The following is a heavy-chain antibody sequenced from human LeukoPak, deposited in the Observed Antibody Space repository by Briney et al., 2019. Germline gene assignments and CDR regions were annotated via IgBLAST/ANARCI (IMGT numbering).Heavy chain of an antibody. CDR1: GFTFSSYG. D-gene: IGHD2-15*01. V-gene: IGHV3-30*03. Sequence: PGGSLRLSCAASGFTFSSYGMHWVRQAPGKGLEWVAVISYDGSNKYYADSVKGRFTISRDNSKNTLYLQMNSLRAEDTAVYYCARVAIGLCGGGNCYPDYWGQGTLVTVSS. J-gene: IGHJ4*02. CDR3: ARVAIGLCGGGNCYPDY. CDR2: ISYDGSNK.